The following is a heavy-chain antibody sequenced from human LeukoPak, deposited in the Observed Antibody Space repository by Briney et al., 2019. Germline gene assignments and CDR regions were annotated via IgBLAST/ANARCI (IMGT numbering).Heavy chain of an antibody. J-gene: IGHJ4*02. CDR3: AKRATSSAIFYYLDD. Sequence: PGRSLRLSCAASGFPFSKFAMTWVRQAPGKGLEWVSSIGTSYGSTYYADSKKGRFTISRDNSKNTLYLQINSLRAEDTAVYYCAKRATSSAIFYYLDDWGQGTLVTVSS. V-gene: IGHV3-23*01. D-gene: IGHD2-8*01. CDR2: IGTSYGST. CDR1: GFPFSKFA.